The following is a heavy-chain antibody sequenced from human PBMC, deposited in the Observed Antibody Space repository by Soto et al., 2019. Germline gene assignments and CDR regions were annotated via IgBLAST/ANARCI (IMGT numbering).Heavy chain of an antibody. V-gene: IGHV3-23*01. Sequence: GGSLRLSCAASGFTFSSYAMSWVRQAPGKGLEWVSAISGSGGSTYYADSVKGRFTISRDNSKNTLYLQMNSLRAEDTAVYYCAKGSCGGDCSPGDYFDYWGQGTLVTVSS. CDR1: GFTFSSYA. J-gene: IGHJ4*02. D-gene: IGHD2-21*02. CDR2: ISGSGGST. CDR3: AKGSCGGDCSPGDYFDY.